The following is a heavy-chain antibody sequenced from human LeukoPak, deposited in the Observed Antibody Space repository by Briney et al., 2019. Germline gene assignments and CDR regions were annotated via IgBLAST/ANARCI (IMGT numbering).Heavy chain of an antibody. D-gene: IGHD3-22*01. J-gene: IGHJ4*02. CDR1: GGSFSGYY. V-gene: IGHV4-34*01. CDR2: INHSGST. CDR3: VRRHESRTYSFDK. Sequence: SETLSLTCAVYGGSFSGYYWSWIRQPPGKGLEWIGEINHSGSTNYNPSLKSRVTISVDTSKNQFSLKLSSVTAADTAVYYCVRRHESRTYSFDKWGRGTLVTVSS.